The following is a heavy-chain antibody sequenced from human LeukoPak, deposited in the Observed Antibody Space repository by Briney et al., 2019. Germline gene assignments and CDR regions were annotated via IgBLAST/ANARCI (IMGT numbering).Heavy chain of an antibody. Sequence: ASVKVSCKASGYTFTSYYMHWVRQAPGQGLEWMGIINPSGGSTSYAQKFQGRVTMTRDTSTSTVYMELSSLRSEDTAVYYCARSRSGVLPPYYYYMDVWGKGTTVTVSS. CDR1: GYTFTSYY. V-gene: IGHV1-46*01. J-gene: IGHJ6*03. D-gene: IGHD3-10*01. CDR2: INPSGGST. CDR3: ARSRSGVLPPYYYYMDV.